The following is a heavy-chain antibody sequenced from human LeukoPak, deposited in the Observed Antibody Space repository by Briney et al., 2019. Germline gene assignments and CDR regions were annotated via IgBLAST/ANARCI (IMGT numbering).Heavy chain of an antibody. CDR3: ARGPNSNWSGLDF. Sequence: PGGSLRLSCAVSGFTFSSYWMHWVRQAPGKGLVWVSHIKTDGSTTAYADSVKGRFTVSRDNAKNTLYLQVNNLRAEDTAVYYCARGPNSNWSGLDFWGQGTLLTVSS. V-gene: IGHV3-74*01. D-gene: IGHD6-6*01. CDR2: IKTDGSTT. J-gene: IGHJ4*02. CDR1: GFTFSSYW.